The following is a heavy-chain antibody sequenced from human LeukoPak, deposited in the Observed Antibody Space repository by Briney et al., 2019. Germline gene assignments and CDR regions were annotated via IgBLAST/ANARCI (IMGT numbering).Heavy chain of an antibody. D-gene: IGHD2-2*01. J-gene: IGHJ6*03. Sequence: GGSLRLSCAASGFTFSNAWMSWVRQAPGKGLEWVGRIKSKSDGGTTDYAAPVKGRFTISRDDSKNMLYLQMNSLKTEDTAVYYCTTDSARPVPYYYMDVWGKGTTVTVSS. V-gene: IGHV3-15*01. CDR3: TTDSARPVPYYYMDV. CDR1: GFTFSNAW. CDR2: IKSKSDGGTT.